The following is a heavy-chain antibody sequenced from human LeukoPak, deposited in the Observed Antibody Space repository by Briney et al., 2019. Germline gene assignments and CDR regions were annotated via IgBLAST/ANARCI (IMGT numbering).Heavy chain of an antibody. CDR2: ISTSGSPI. CDR1: GFTFSSYE. V-gene: IGHV3-48*03. J-gene: IGHJ4*02. CDR3: ARRGFYDTSGYLFDH. Sequence: GGSLRLSCAASGFTFSSYEMNWVRQAPGKGLEWVSYISTSGSPIYYGNSVEGRFTISRDNARNSLYLQMNSLRAEDTALYYCARRGFYDTSGYLFDHWGQGTLVTVSS. D-gene: IGHD3-22*01.